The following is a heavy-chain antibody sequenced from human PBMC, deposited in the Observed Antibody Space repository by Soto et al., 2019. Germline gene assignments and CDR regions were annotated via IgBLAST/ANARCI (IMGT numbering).Heavy chain of an antibody. Sequence: QVQLVQSGAEVKKPGSSVKVSCKASGGTFSSYAISWVRQAPGQGLEWMGGIIPIFGTANYAQKFQGRVTITADESTSTGYMELSSLRSEDTAVYYCARTVRLGIAVAGTPVNYYYGMDVWGQGTTVTVSS. CDR1: GGTFSSYA. CDR2: IIPIFGTA. J-gene: IGHJ6*02. CDR3: ARTVRLGIAVAGTPVNYYYGMDV. V-gene: IGHV1-69*01. D-gene: IGHD6-19*01.